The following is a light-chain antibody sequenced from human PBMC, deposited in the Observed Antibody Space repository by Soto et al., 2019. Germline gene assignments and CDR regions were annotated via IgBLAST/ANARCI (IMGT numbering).Light chain of an antibody. V-gene: IGLV2-14*01. CDR3: SSYKSSSTLAV. Sequence: QSALTQPASVSGSPGQSITISCTGTSSDVGGYNYVSWYQQHPGKAPKLMIYEVSNRPSGVSNRFSGSKSGNTASLTISGVQEEDEDAYYCSSYKSSSTLAVFGTGTKLTVL. CDR2: EVS. CDR1: SSDVGGYNY. J-gene: IGLJ1*01.